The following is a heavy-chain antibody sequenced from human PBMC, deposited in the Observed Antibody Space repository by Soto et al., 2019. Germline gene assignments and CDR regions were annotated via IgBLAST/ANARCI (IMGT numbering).Heavy chain of an antibody. CDR3: ARGKGSWAAGYSFRFLNDY. CDR2: IIHSGST. CDR1: GGSLSGYS. V-gene: IGHV4-34*12. J-gene: IGHJ4*02. Sequence: SETLSLTCAVYGGSLSGYSWNWIRQPPGKGLEWIGEIIHSGSTNYTPSLKSRVTISLDTSKNQFSLKLRYVTAADTAVYFCARGKGSWAAGYSFRFLNDYWCPVNSVT. D-gene: IGHD5-18*01.